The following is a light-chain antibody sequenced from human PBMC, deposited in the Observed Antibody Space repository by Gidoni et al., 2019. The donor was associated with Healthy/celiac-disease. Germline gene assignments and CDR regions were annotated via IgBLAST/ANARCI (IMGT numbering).Light chain of an antibody. Sequence: DIQMTQSTSSLSASVGDRVTITCQASQDISNYLNWYQQKPGKAPKLLIYDASNLETGVPSRFSGSGSGTDFTFTISSLQPEDIATYYCQQYDNRPPLTFGGGTKVEIK. CDR1: QDISNY. CDR2: DAS. J-gene: IGKJ4*01. CDR3: QQYDNRPPLT. V-gene: IGKV1-33*01.